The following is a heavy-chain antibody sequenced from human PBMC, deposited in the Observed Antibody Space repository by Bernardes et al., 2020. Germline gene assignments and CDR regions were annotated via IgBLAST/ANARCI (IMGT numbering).Heavy chain of an antibody. CDR2: IIPIFGTA. Sequence: SVKVSCKASGGTFSSYAISWVRQAPGQGLEWMGGIIPIFGTANYAQKFQGRVTITADESTSTAYMELSSLRSEDTAVYYCARVTLNSNYVLGGGSYYYYYYMDVWGKGTTVTVSS. J-gene: IGHJ6*03. D-gene: IGHD4-4*01. CDR3: ARVTLNSNYVLGGGSYYYYYYMDV. CDR1: GGTFSSYA. V-gene: IGHV1-69*13.